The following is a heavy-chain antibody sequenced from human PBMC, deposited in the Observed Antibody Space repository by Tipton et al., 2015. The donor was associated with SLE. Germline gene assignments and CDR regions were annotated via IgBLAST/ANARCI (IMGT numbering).Heavy chain of an antibody. CDR3: ARSWSGRREFDY. CDR1: GGSISVSSYY. V-gene: IGHV4-39*07. CDR2: IYYSGST. J-gene: IGHJ4*02. D-gene: IGHD1-26*01. Sequence: TLSLTCTVSGGSISVSSYYWGWIRQPPGKGLEWIGSIYYSGSTYYNPSLKSRVTISVDTSKNQFSLKMTSVTAADTAVYYCARSWSGRREFDYWGPGTLVTVSS.